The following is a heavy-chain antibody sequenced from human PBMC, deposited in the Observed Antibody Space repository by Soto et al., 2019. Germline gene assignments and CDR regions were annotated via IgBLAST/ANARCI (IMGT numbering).Heavy chain of an antibody. Sequence: EVQLLESGGGLVQPGGSLRLSCAASGFTFSIYAMGWVRQAPGKGLEWVSAISGSGGSTNYADSVKGRFTISRDNSKNPLYLQMNSLRAEDTAVYYCASRYCSGASCYFNYWGQGTLVTVSS. J-gene: IGHJ4*02. V-gene: IGHV3-23*01. CDR3: ASRYCSGASCYFNY. CDR2: ISGSGGST. D-gene: IGHD2-15*01. CDR1: GFTFSIYA.